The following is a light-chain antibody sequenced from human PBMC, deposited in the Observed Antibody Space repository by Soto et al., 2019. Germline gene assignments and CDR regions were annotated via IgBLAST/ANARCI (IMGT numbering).Light chain of an antibody. V-gene: IGKV3-15*01. J-gene: IGKJ1*01. Sequence: EILMTQSPATLSVSPGERATLSCRASQSVITNLAWYQQKSGQAPRLLIYAASTRANDIPARFSGSGSGTDFTLTISRLEPEDFAVYYCQQYNNWPPWTFGQGTKVDIK. CDR2: AAS. CDR1: QSVITN. CDR3: QQYNNWPPWT.